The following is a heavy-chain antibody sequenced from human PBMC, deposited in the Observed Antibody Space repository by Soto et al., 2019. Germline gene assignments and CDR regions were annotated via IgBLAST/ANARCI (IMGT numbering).Heavy chain of an antibody. J-gene: IGHJ3*02. D-gene: IGHD2-2*01. CDR3: ARDPRLLGGRSSAFDI. CDR2: IIPIFGTA. Sequence: VASVKVSCKASGGTFSSYAISWVRQAPGQGLEWMGGIIPIFGTANYAQKFRGRVTITADKSTSTAYMELSSLRSEDTAVYYCARDPRLLGGRSSAFDIWGQGTMVTVSS. CDR1: GGTFSSYA. V-gene: IGHV1-69*06.